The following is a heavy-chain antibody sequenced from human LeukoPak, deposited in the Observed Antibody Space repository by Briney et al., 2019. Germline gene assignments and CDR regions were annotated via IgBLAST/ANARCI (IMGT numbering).Heavy chain of an antibody. J-gene: IGHJ4*02. CDR3: ARGRFELPY. D-gene: IGHD3-9*01. V-gene: IGHV4-59*01. CDR1: DGSISNYY. Sequence: PPETLSLTCTVSDGSISNYYWSWVRQPPGKGLEYIAYIYYTGSTDYNPSLKSRVTISVDTSKNQFSLELSSVTAADTAVYYCARGRFELPYWGQGTLVTVSS. CDR2: IYYTGST.